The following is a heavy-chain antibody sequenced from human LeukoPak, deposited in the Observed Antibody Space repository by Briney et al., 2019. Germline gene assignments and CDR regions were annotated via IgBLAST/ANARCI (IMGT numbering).Heavy chain of an antibody. CDR2: ISISGDTT. CDR3: ANEIRPNDY. J-gene: IGHJ4*02. CDR1: GFTFSSYG. V-gene: IGHV3-23*01. Sequence: GRSLRLSCAASGFTFSSYGMHWVRQAPGKGLEWVSAISISGDTTYYADAVKGRFTISRDNSKNTVYLQMNSLRAEDTAVYYCANEIRPNDYWGQGTLVTVSS. D-gene: IGHD4-17*01.